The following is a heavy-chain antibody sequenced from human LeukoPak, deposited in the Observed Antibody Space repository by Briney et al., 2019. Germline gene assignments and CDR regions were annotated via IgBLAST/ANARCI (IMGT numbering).Heavy chain of an antibody. Sequence: PGGSLRLSCAASGFTFSSYAMSWVRQAPGKGLEWVSAISGSGGSTYYEDSVKGRFTISRDNSKNTLYLQMNSLRAEDTAVYYCAKDVYRQIVVVTAERNWGQGTLVTVSS. CDR3: AKDVYRQIVVVTAERN. V-gene: IGHV3-23*01. J-gene: IGHJ4*02. CDR1: GFTFSSYA. D-gene: IGHD2-21*02. CDR2: ISGSGGST.